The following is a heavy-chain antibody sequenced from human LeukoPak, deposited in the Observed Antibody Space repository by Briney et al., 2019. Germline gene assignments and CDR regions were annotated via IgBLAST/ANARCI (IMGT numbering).Heavy chain of an antibody. CDR2: INQDGSEE. J-gene: IGHJ4*02. D-gene: IGHD2-21*02. CDR3: ARDAGRGGDCVL. CDR1: GFTFTNYW. V-gene: IGHV3-7*04. Sequence: GGSLRLSCAASGFTFTNYWMKWVRQAPGGGPEWLANINQDGSEEYYADSVRGRFTISRDNAKNSVHLQMNSLGAEDTAVYYCARDAGRGGDCVLWGQGTRVTVSS.